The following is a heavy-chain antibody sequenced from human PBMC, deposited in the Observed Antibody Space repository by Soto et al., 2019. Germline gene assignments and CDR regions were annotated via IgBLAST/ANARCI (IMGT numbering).Heavy chain of an antibody. Sequence: GGFLRLSCAASEFTFSSYAMSWVRQAPGKGLEWVSGISNSGGGAYYADSVKGRFTLSRDKSKNTLYLQMNSLRAEDTAVYYCARHLVYYDTSGYYTFDYWGQGTLVTVSS. CDR1: EFTFSSYA. D-gene: IGHD3-22*01. CDR2: ISNSGGGA. CDR3: ARHLVYYDTSGYYTFDY. V-gene: IGHV3-23*01. J-gene: IGHJ4*02.